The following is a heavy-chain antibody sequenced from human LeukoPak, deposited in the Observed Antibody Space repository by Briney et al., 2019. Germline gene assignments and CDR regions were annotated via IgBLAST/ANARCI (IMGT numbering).Heavy chain of an antibody. V-gene: IGHV3-21*01. D-gene: IGHD3-16*01. Sequence: TGGSLRLSCATSGFTFSRSAMNWVRQAPGRGLEWVSSISSDSYYIYYGDSLKGRFTISRDNAKNSLFLQMNSLRSEDTAVYYCARDRGGGSLDYWGPGTLVTVSS. CDR3: ARDRGGGSLDY. CDR1: GFTFSRSA. CDR2: ISSDSYYI. J-gene: IGHJ4*02.